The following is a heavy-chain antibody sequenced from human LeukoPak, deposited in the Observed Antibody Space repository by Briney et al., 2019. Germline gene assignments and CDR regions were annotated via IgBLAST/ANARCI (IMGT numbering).Heavy chain of an antibody. CDR1: GFTVGSNY. CDR2: IYSGGST. CDR3: ARVARGYSYGTNWFDP. V-gene: IGHV3-66*02. J-gene: IGHJ5*02. Sequence: GGSLRLSCAASGFTVGSNYMSWVRQAPGKGLEWVSVIYSGGSTYYADSVKGRFTISRDNSKNTLYLQMNSLRAEDTAVYYCARVARGYSYGTNWFDPWGQGTLVTVSS. D-gene: IGHD5-18*01.